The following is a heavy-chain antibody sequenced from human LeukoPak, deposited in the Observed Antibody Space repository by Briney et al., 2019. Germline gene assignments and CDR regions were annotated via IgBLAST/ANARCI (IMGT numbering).Heavy chain of an antibody. Sequence: SSQTLSLTCTVSGGSISSGFYYWNWIRQPPGKGLEWIGYIYYTGSIYYNPSLKSRVTISVDTSKNQFSLKLSSVTAADTAVYYCARAVGQYVWQGNWFDPWGQGTLVTVSS. CDR2: IYYTGSI. J-gene: IGHJ5*02. V-gene: IGHV4-30-2*01. CDR3: ARAVGQYVWQGNWFDP. D-gene: IGHD3-16*01. CDR1: GGSISSGFYY.